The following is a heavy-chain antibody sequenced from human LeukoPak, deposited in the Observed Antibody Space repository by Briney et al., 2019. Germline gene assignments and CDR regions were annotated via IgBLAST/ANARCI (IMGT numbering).Heavy chain of an antibody. J-gene: IGHJ4*02. CDR3: ARSYGSGSYSPYYFDY. Sequence: GGSLRLSCAASGFTFSSYSMNWVRQAPGKGLEWVSSISSSSSYIYYADSVKGRFTISRDNAKNSLYLQMNSLRAEDTAVYYCARSYGSGSYSPYYFDYWGQGTLVTVSS. CDR2: ISSSSSYI. CDR1: GFTFSSYS. D-gene: IGHD3-10*01. V-gene: IGHV3-21*01.